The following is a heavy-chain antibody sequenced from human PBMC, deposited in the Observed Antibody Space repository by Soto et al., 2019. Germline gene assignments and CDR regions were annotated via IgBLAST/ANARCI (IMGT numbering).Heavy chain of an antibody. CDR2: GSGIGT. J-gene: IGHJ4*02. Sequence: EVQLLESGGGLAQPGGSLRLSCVASGFTYSNSAMSWVRQAPGKGLEWICGSGIGTYYADLVKGRFTVSRDKSKNTLYLQMNSLRVEYTAVYYCAREGSRDYDRSGYYPLDYWGQGTLVTVSS. D-gene: IGHD3-22*01. CDR3: AREGSRDYDRSGYYPLDY. V-gene: IGHV3-23*01. CDR1: GFTYSNSA.